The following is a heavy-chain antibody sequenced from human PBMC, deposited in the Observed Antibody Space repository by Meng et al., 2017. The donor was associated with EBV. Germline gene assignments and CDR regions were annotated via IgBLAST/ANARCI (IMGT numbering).Heavy chain of an antibody. Sequence: VQLFRCGAEVKSPGASVKVSCKASGYTFTSYYLHWVRQAPGQGLEWMGIIIPAGGNTNYAQKFRGRFTMTRDTSTSTVYMDLSILTSEDTAVYYCVRELVGGTFDYWGQGTLVTVSS. J-gene: IGHJ4*02. CDR1: GYTFTSYY. CDR2: IIPAGGNT. CDR3: VRELVGGTFDY. V-gene: IGHV1-46*01. D-gene: IGHD1/OR15-1a*01.